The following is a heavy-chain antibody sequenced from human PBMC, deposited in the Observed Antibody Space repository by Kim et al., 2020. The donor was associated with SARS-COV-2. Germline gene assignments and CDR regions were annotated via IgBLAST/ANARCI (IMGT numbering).Heavy chain of an antibody. CDR3: ARGGFSSLYPFDF. D-gene: IGHD6-13*01. Sequence: YNPSLKGRVTLSVDTSMNQFSLRLSSVTAADTAVYYCARGGFSSLYPFDFWGQGTLVTVSS. J-gene: IGHJ4*02. V-gene: IGHV4-4*07.